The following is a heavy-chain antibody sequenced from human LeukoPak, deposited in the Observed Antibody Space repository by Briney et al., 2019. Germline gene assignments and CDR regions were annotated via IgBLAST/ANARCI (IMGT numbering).Heavy chain of an antibody. V-gene: IGHV3-23*01. CDR1: GFTFSSYA. CDR3: AKQVAGTYYFDY. D-gene: IGHD6-19*01. J-gene: IGHJ4*02. CDR2: ISGSGGST. Sequence: PGGSLRLSCAASGFTFSSYAMSWVRQAPGKGLEWVSAISGSGGSTYYADSVKGRFTISRDNSKNTLYLQMNSLRAEDTVVYYCAKQVAGTYYFDYWGQGTLVTVSS.